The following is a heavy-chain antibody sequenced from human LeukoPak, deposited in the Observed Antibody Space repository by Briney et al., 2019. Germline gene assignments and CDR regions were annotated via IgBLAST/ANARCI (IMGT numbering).Heavy chain of an antibody. CDR2: ISAYNGNT. J-gene: IGHJ3*02. V-gene: IGHV1-18*01. CDR3: ARDRITMIVVAPPAFDI. CDR1: VYTFTSYG. Sequence: GASVKVSCKASVYTFTSYGISRVRQAPGQGLEWMGWISAYNGNTNYAQKLQGRVTMTTDTSTSTAYMELRSLRSDDTAVYYCARDRITMIVVAPPAFDIWGQGTMVTVSS. D-gene: IGHD3-22*01.